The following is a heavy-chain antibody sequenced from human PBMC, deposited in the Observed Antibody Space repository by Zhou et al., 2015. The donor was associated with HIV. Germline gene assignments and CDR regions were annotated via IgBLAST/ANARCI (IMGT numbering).Heavy chain of an antibody. CDR3: ARLRLSGSQGYHYYYYGMDV. Sequence: QVQLVQSGAEVKKPGSSVKVSCKASGGTFSSYAISWVRQAPGQGLEWMGGIIPIFGTANYAQKFQGRVTITADESTSTAYMELSSLRSEDTAVYYCARLRLSGSQGYHYYYYGMDVWGQGTTVTVSS. J-gene: IGHJ6*02. V-gene: IGHV1-69*12. CDR1: GGTFSSYA. CDR2: IIPIFGTA. D-gene: IGHD3-16*02.